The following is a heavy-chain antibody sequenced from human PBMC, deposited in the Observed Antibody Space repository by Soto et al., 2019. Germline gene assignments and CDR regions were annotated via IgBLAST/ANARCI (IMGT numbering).Heavy chain of an antibody. Sequence: ASVKVSCKASGYTFTSYYMHWVRQAPGQGLEWMGIINPSGGSTSYAQKFQGRVTMTRDTSTSTVYMELSSLRSEDTAVYYCARGGYSYGYKGYYYYMAVWGKGTTVTVSS. D-gene: IGHD5-18*01. J-gene: IGHJ6*03. CDR1: GYTFTSYY. CDR3: ARGGYSYGYKGYYYYMAV. V-gene: IGHV1-46*03. CDR2: INPSGGST.